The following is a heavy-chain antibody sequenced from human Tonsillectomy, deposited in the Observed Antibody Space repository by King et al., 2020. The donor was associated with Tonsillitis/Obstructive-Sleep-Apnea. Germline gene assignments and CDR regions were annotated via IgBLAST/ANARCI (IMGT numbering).Heavy chain of an antibody. CDR2: ISSSGSTI. J-gene: IGHJ4*02. V-gene: IGHV3-48*03. D-gene: IGHD6-6*01. Sequence: VQLQESGGGLVQPGGSLRLSCAASGFTFSNYEMNWVRQAPGKGLEWVSYISSSGSTIYYADSVKGRFTISRDNAKNSLYLQMNSLRAEDTAVYYCAREGGSIAARAYFDYWGQGTLVTVSS. CDR1: GFTFSNYE. CDR3: AREGGSIAARAYFDY.